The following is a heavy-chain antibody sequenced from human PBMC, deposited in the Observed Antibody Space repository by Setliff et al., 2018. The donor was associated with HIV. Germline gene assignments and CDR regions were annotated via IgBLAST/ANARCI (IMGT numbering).Heavy chain of an antibody. V-gene: IGHV3-23*01. CDR2: IVGSGGST. Sequence: ETLRLSCAASGFIFSSYAMSWVRQAPGKGLEWVSAIVGSGGSTYYADSVKGRFTISRDNSKNTLYLQMNSLRAEDTAVYYCAKDRWDSGGYYYYGMDVWGQGTTVTVSS. D-gene: IGHD3-10*01. CDR1: GFIFSSYA. CDR3: AKDRWDSGGYYYYGMDV. J-gene: IGHJ6*02.